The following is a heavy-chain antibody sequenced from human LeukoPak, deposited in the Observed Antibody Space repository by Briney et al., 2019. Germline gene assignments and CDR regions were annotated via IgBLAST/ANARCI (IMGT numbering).Heavy chain of an antibody. J-gene: IGHJ4*02. V-gene: IGHV4-39*07. CDR2: IYYSGST. CDR3: ARVYCSSHFDY. Sequence: SETLSLTCTVSGGSISSSSYYWGWIRQPPGKGLEWIGSIYYSGSTYYNPSLKSRVTISVDTSKNQFSLKLSSVTAADTAVYYCARVYCSSHFDYWGQGTLVTVSS. CDR1: GGSISSSSYY. D-gene: IGHD6-13*01.